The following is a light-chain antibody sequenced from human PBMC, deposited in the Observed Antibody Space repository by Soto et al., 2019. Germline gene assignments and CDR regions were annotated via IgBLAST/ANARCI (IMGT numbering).Light chain of an antibody. J-gene: IGKJ5*01. V-gene: IGKV3-15*01. Sequence: EIVMTQSPAPLSVSPGERATLSCRASQSVSSDLAWYQQKPGQAPSLLIYGASTRATGIPARFSGSGSGTDFTLTISRLEPEDFAVYYCQQYLSSPEITFGQGTRLEIK. CDR3: QQYLSSPEIT. CDR2: GAS. CDR1: QSVSSD.